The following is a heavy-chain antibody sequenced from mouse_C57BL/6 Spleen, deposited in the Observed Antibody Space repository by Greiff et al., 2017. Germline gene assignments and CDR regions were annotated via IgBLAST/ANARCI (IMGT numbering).Heavy chain of an antibody. J-gene: IGHJ1*03. D-gene: IGHD1-1*01. CDR2: INPSNGGT. CDR1: GYTFTSYW. Sequence: QVQLQQPGTELVKPGASVKLSCKASGYTFTSYWMHWVKQRPGQGLEWIGNINPSNGGTNYNEKFKSKATLTVAKSSSTAYMQLSSLTSEDSAVYYCARYGSSYRYFDVWGTGTTVTVSS. V-gene: IGHV1-53*01. CDR3: ARYGSSYRYFDV.